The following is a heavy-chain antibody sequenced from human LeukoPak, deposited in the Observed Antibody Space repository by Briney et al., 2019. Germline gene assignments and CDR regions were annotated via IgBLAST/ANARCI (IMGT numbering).Heavy chain of an antibody. Sequence: PGGSLRLSCAASGFTFSTYEMNWVRQVPGKGLEWVSSISSSSSYIYYADSVKGRFTISRDNAKNSLYLQMNSLRVEDTAVYYCARDHTTYYDILTGYYDWDYWGQGTLVTVSS. CDR1: GFTFSTYE. CDR3: ARDHTTYYDILTGYYDWDY. V-gene: IGHV3-21*01. CDR2: ISSSSSYI. D-gene: IGHD3-9*01. J-gene: IGHJ4*02.